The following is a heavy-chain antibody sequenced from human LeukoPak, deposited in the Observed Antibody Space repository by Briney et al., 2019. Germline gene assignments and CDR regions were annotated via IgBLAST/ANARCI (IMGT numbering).Heavy chain of an antibody. CDR3: ARGRPFITIFGVAYYYGMDV. CDR1: GGSFSAYY. D-gene: IGHD3-3*01. CDR2: INHSGST. V-gene: IGHV4-34*01. Sequence: SETLSLTCAVYGGSFSAYYWSWIRQPPGKGLEWIGEINHSGSTNYNPSLKSRVTISVDTSKNQFSLKLSSVTAADTAVYYCARGRPFITIFGVAYYYGMDVWGQGTTVTVSS. J-gene: IGHJ6*02.